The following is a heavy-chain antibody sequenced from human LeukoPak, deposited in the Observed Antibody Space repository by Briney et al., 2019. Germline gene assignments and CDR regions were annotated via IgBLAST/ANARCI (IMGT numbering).Heavy chain of an antibody. Sequence: SETLSLTCAVSGGSISSSNWWSWVRPPPGKGLEWIGEIYHSGSTNYSPSLKSRVTISVDKSKNQFSLKLSSVTAADTAVYYCARGRGLWLAAAEYFQHWGQGTLVTVSS. CDR3: ARGRGLWLAAAEYFQH. CDR2: IYHSGST. J-gene: IGHJ1*01. V-gene: IGHV4-4*02. D-gene: IGHD6-19*01. CDR1: GGSISSSNW.